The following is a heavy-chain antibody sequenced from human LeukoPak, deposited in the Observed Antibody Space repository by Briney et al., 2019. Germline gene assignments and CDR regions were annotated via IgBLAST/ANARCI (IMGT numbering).Heavy chain of an antibody. CDR2: IYTSGST. CDR1: GGSFSGYY. V-gene: IGHV4-4*07. Sequence: PSETPSLTCAVYGGSFSGYYWSWIRQPAGKGLEWIGRIYTSGSTNYNPSLKSRVTISVDTSKNQFSLKLSSVTAADTAVYYCARDRGSSKGYYFDYWGQGTLVTVSS. CDR3: ARDRGSSKGYYFDY. J-gene: IGHJ4*02. D-gene: IGHD1-26*01.